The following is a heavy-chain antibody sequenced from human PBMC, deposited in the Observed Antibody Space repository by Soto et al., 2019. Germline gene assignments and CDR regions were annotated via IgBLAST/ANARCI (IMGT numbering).Heavy chain of an antibody. V-gene: IGHV3-33*01. CDR3: ARDGDVNTGFGKDY. J-gene: IGHJ4*02. CDR1: GFTFRSYG. D-gene: IGHD3-16*01. CDR2: IWHDGGNK. Sequence: QVQLVESGGGVVQPGRSLRLSCAASGFTFRSYGMHWVRQAPGKGLEWVACIWHDGGNKFYAESVKGRFTISRDNSKNTLYLQMTSLSAEDTAMYYCARDGDVNTGFGKDYWGQGTLVTVSS.